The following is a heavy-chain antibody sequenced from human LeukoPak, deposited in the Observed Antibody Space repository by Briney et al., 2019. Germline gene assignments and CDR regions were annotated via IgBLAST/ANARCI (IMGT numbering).Heavy chain of an antibody. Sequence: GGSLRLSCAASGFTFSSYWMSWVRQAPGKGREWVANIKQDGSEKNYVDSVKGRFTISRDNAKNSLYLQMNSLRAEDTAVYYCASSVTTPLNYWGQGTLVTVSS. J-gene: IGHJ4*02. D-gene: IGHD1-1*01. CDR2: IKQDGSEK. CDR3: ASSVTTPLNY. V-gene: IGHV3-7*01. CDR1: GFTFSSYW.